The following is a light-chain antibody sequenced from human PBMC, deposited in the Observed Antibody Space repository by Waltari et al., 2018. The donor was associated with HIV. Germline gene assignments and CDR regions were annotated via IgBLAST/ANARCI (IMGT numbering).Light chain of an antibody. CDR1: SSNIGSNS. CDR3: AAWDDSLSGQV. CDR2: RNN. J-gene: IGLJ1*01. V-gene: IGLV1-47*01. Sequence: QSVLTQPPSASGTPGQRVTISCSGSSSNIGSNSVYWYQQLPGTAPKLLIYRNNQRPSGVPDRFSGSKSGTSASLAISGLRSEDEADYYCAAWDDSLSGQVFGTGTKVTVL.